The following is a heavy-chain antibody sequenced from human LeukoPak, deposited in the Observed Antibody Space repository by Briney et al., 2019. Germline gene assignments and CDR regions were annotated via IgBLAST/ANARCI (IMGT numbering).Heavy chain of an antibody. CDR1: GGSISSGGYY. CDR3: ATYSPITMIVVGDAFDI. J-gene: IGHJ3*02. V-gene: IGHV4-31*03. CDR2: IYYSGST. Sequence: SETLSLTCTVSGGSISSGGYYWSWIRQHPGKGLEWIGYIYYSGSTYYNPSLKSRVTISVDTSKNQFSLKLSSVTAADTAVYYCATYSPITMIVVGDAFDIWGQGTMVTVSS. D-gene: IGHD3-22*01.